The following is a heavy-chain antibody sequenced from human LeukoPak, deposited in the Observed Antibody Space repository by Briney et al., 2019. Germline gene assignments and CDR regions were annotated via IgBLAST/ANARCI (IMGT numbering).Heavy chain of an antibody. CDR2: INHSGST. V-gene: IGHV4-34*01. D-gene: IGHD3-10*01. CDR3: ARGRSYYYGSGSLRGRTYYYGMDV. CDR1: GGSFSGYY. Sequence: PSETLSLTCAVYGGSFSGYYWSWIRQPPGKGLEWIGEINHSGSTNYNPPLKSRVTISVDTSKNQFSLKLSSVTAADTAVYYCARGRSYYYGSGSLRGRTYYYGMDVWGQGTTVTVSS. J-gene: IGHJ6*02.